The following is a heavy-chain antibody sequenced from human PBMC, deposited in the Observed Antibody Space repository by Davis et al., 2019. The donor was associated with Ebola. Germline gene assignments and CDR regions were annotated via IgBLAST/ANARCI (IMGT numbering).Heavy chain of an antibody. CDR3: ARGGRRTSGDY. D-gene: IGHD3-10*01. V-gene: IGHV4-31*03. Sequence: LRLSCTVSGGSISSGGYYWSWIRQHPGKGLEWIGYIYYSGSTYYNPSLKSRVTISVDTSKNQFSLKLSAVTAADTAVYYCARGGRRTSGDYWGQGTLVTVSS. CDR1: GGSISSGGYY. CDR2: IYYSGST. J-gene: IGHJ4*02.